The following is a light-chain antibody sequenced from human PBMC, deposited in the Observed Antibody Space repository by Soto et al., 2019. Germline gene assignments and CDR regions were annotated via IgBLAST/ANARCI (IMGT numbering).Light chain of an antibody. V-gene: IGLV2-23*01. Sequence: QSALTQPASVSVSPGQSITISCTGTSSDVGSYNLVSWYQQHPGKAPKLLIYEGSKRPSGISNRFSGSKSGNTASLTISGLQPEDEADYYCCSYAGRSAYVFGTGTKVTVL. CDR1: SSDVGSYNL. CDR3: CSYAGRSAYV. CDR2: EGS. J-gene: IGLJ1*01.